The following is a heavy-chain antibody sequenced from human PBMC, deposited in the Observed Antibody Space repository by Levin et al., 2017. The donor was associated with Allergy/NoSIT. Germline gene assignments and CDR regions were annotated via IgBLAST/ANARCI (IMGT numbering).Heavy chain of an antibody. CDR1: GFTFSNYG. CDR2: IWYDGSNK. Sequence: GESLKISCAASGFTFSNYGMHWVRQAPGKGLEWVAVIWYDGSNKYYADSVKGRFTISRDNSKNTLYLQMNSLRVEDTAVYYCARDVVRGVIPYSYYYMDVWGKGTTVTVSS. CDR3: ARDVVRGVIPYSYYYMDV. V-gene: IGHV3-33*01. J-gene: IGHJ6*03. D-gene: IGHD3-10*01.